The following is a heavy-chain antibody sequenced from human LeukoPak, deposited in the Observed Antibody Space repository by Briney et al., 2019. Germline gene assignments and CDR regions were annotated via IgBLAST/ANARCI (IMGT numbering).Heavy chain of an antibody. CDR3: ARGRGSGGSWIRLYYYYGMDV. V-gene: IGHV4-30-2*01. CDR2: IYHSGST. D-gene: IGHD2-15*01. J-gene: IGHJ6*02. CDR1: GGSISSGGYS. Sequence: SQTLSLTCAVSGGSISSGGYSWSWIRQPPGKGLEWIGYIYHSGSTYYNPSLKSRVTISVDRSKNQFSLKLSSVTAADTAVYYCARGRGSGGSWIRLYYYYGMDVWGQGTTVTVSS.